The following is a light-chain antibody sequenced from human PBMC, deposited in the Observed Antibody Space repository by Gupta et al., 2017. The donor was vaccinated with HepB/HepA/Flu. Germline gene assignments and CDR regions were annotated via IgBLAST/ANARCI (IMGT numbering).Light chain of an antibody. Sequence: DTQLTQSPSSLSASVGDRVTITCRASQGISDHLAWFQQKPGKAPKSLIYAASSLQSGVPSNFSGSGSGTDFTLTISSLQPEDSATYYCQQYYTYPITFGLGTRLEIK. CDR2: AAS. CDR3: QQYYTYPIT. J-gene: IGKJ5*01. CDR1: QGISDH. V-gene: IGKV1-16*02.